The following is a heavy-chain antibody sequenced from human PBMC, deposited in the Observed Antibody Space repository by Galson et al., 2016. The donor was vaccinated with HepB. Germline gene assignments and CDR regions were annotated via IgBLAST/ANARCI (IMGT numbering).Heavy chain of an antibody. CDR2: IYDTGST. Sequence: CPVSGGSISSYYWSWIRQPPGKGLEWIGYIYDTGSTIYNPSLKSRVTISVDTSKNQFSLNLRSVTAADAAVYYCARDKGEAAAGRGNFDYWGQGTLVTVSS. CDR3: ARDKGEAAAGRGNFDY. J-gene: IGHJ4*02. V-gene: IGHV4-59*01. D-gene: IGHD6-25*01. CDR1: GGSISSYY.